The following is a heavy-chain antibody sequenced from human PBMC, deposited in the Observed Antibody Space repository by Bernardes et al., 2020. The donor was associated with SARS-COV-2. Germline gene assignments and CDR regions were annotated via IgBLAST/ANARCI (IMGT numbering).Heavy chain of an antibody. CDR1: GFTFSSYS. J-gene: IGHJ6*02. CDR3: ARDRIAAAAQSFDYYYYGMDV. CDR2: ISSSSSYI. Sequence: GGSLRLSCAASGFTFSSYSMNWVRQAPGKGLEWVSSISSSSSYIYYADSVKGRFTISRDNAKNSLYLQMNSLRAEDTAVYYCARDRIAAAAQSFDYYYYGMDVWGQGTTVTVSS. V-gene: IGHV3-21*01. D-gene: IGHD6-13*01.